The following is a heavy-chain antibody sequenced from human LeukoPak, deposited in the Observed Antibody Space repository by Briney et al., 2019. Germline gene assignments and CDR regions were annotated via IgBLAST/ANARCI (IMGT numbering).Heavy chain of an antibody. Sequence: PSETLSLTCAVYGGSFSGYYWSWIRQPPGKGLEWIGEINHSGSTNYNPSLKSRVTISADTSKNQFSLKLSSVTAADTAVYYCARGPNYCSSTSCFIDPWGQGTLVAVSS. CDR2: INHSGST. V-gene: IGHV4-34*01. CDR1: GGSFSGYY. CDR3: ARGPNYCSSTSCFIDP. J-gene: IGHJ5*02. D-gene: IGHD2-2*01.